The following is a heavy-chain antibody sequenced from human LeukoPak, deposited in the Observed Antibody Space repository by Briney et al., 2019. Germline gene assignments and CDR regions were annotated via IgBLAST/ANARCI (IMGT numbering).Heavy chain of an antibody. CDR2: TNTAGNTI. CDR3: ARATYDSSAVDAFDI. V-gene: IGHV3-11*01. J-gene: IGHJ3*02. D-gene: IGHD3-22*01. CDR1: GFTFRDYF. Sequence: GGSLRLSCAASGFTFRDYFMSWIRQAPGKGLEWVAYTNTAGNTIYYADSMKGRFTISRDNAKNSLYLQMNTLRAEDTALYYCARATYDSSAVDAFDIWGQGTMVTVSP.